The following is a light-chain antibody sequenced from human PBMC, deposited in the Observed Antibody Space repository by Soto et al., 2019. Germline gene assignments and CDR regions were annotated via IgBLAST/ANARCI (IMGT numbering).Light chain of an antibody. CDR2: MAS. J-gene: IGKJ1*01. V-gene: IGKV1-5*03. CDR3: QQYNDNWT. Sequence: DIQMTQSPSTLSSSVGDRVTITCRASQSISSWLAWYQQKPGKAPKLLIYMASTLQSGVPSRFTGSGSGTEFTLAISRLEPDDSATYYCQQYNDNWTFGQGTKVEIK. CDR1: QSISSW.